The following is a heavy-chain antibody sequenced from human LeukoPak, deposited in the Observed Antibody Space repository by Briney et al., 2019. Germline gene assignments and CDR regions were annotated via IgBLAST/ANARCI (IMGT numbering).Heavy chain of an antibody. D-gene: IGHD1-26*01. V-gene: IGHV3-30-3*01. CDR2: ISYDGSNK. J-gene: IGHJ4*02. CDR3: ARDAPMRVGGYYFDY. CDR1: GFTFSSYA. Sequence: PGGSLRLSCAASGFTFSSYAMHWVRQAPGKGLEWVAVISYDGSNKYYADSVKGRFTISRDNSKNTLYLQMNSLRAEDTAVYYCARDAPMRVGGYYFDYWGQGTLVTVSS.